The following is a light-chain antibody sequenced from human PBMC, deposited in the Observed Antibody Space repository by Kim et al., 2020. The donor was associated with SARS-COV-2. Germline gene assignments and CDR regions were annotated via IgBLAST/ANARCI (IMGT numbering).Light chain of an antibody. J-gene: IGLJ2*01. Sequence: GVTISCTWGSTTNGAGYDVNWYQQLPGTAPKLLIYGNSNRPSGVPDRFSGSKSGTSASLAITGLQAEDEADYYCQSYDSSLSVVVFGGGTQLTVL. V-gene: IGLV1-40*01. CDR2: GNS. CDR1: STTNGAGYD. CDR3: QSYDSSLSVVV.